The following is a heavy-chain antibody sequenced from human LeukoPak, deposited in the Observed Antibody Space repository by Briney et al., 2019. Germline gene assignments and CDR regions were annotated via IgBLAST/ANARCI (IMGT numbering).Heavy chain of an antibody. CDR1: GFTVSSNY. D-gene: IGHD4-17*01. CDR3: ARGYGDYEPDAFDI. Sequence: GGSLRLSCAASGFTVSSNYMSWVRQAPGKGLEWVSVIYSGGSTYYADSVKGRFTISRGNSKNTLYLQMNSLRAEDTAVYYCARGYGDYEPDAFDIWGQGTMVTVSS. CDR2: IYSGGST. V-gene: IGHV3-66*02. J-gene: IGHJ3*02.